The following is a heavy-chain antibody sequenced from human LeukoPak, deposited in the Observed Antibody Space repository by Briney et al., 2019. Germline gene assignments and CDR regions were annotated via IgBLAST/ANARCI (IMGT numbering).Heavy chain of an antibody. CDR2: ISSNGGST. J-gene: IGHJ6*03. Sequence: PGGSLRLSCAASGFTFSSYAMHWVRQAPGKGLEYVSAISSNGGSTYYANSVKGRFTISRDNSKNTLYLQMGSLRAEDMAVYYCARASSCTTTSCYGYMDVWGKGTTVTVSS. CDR3: ARASSCTTTSCYGYMDV. CDR1: GFTFSSYA. D-gene: IGHD2-2*01. V-gene: IGHV3-64*01.